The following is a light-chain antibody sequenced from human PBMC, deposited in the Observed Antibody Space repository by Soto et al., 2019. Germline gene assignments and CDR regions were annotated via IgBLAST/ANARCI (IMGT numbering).Light chain of an antibody. CDR1: QSISSSY. J-gene: IGKJ4*01. CDR3: QQFGRTLT. V-gene: IGKV3-20*01. Sequence: EFVLTQSPGTLSLSPGERATLSCRASQSISSSYIAWYQQKPGQAPKLLMYGVSTRATGIPDRFSGSGSGTDFSLTISRLEPEDFAVYYCQQFGRTLTFGGGTKVEIK. CDR2: GVS.